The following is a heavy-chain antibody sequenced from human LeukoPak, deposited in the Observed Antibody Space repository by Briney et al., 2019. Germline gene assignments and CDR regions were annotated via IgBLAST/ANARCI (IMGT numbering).Heavy chain of an antibody. V-gene: IGHV4-39*01. J-gene: IGHJ3*02. D-gene: IGHD3-10*01. CDR3: ARPRVTMVRGVRWDAFDI. CDR1: GGSISSSSYY. CDR2: IYYSGST. Sequence: PSETLSLTCTVSGGSISSSSYYWGWIRQPPGTGLEWIGSIYYSGSTYYNPSLKSRVTISVDTSKNQFSLKLSSVTAADTAVYYCARPRVTMVRGVRWDAFDIWGQGTMVTVSS.